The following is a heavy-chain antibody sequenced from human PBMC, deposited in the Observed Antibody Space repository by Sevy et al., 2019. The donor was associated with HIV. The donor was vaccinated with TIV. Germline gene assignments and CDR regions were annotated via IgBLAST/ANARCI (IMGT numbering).Heavy chain of an antibody. Sequence: GGSLRLSCAASGFTFSSYWMSWVRQAPGKGLEWMANIKQDGSEKYYVDSVKGRFTISRDNAKNSQYLQTNSLRAEDTAVYYCARVSGIMVQGVTWYFDYWGQGTLVTVSS. CDR3: ARVSGIMVQGVTWYFDY. CDR2: IKQDGSEK. CDR1: GFTFSSYW. J-gene: IGHJ4*02. V-gene: IGHV3-7*03. D-gene: IGHD3-10*01.